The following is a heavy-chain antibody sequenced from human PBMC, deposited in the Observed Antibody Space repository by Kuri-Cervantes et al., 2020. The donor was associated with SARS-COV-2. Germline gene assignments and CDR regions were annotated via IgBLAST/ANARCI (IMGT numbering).Heavy chain of an antibody. V-gene: IGHV4-34*01. CDR1: GGSFSGYY. CDR2: INHSGST. J-gene: IGHJ2*01. CDR3: ARGRIGYSSGWSYWYFDL. Sequence: SEILSLTCAVYGGSFSGYYWSWIRQPPGKGLEWIGEINHSGSTNYNPSLKSRVTISVDTSKNQFSLKLSSVTAADTAVYYCARGRIGYSSGWSYWYFDLWGRGTLVTVSS. D-gene: IGHD6-19*01.